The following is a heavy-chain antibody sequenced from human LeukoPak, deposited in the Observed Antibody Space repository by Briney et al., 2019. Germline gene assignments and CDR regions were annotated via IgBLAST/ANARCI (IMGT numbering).Heavy chain of an antibody. J-gene: IGHJ4*02. Sequence: NSSETLSLTCTVSGGSISSYYWSWIRQPPGKGLEWIGYIYYSGSTNYNPSLKSRVTISVDTSKNQFSLKLSSVTAADTAVYYCARDDPYDSTGENYWGQGTLVTVSS. D-gene: IGHD3-22*01. CDR3: ARDDPYDSTGENY. V-gene: IGHV4-59*12. CDR2: IYYSGST. CDR1: GGSISSYY.